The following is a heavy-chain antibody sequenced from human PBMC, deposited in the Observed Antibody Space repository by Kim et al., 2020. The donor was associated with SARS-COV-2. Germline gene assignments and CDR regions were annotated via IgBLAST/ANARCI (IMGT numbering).Heavy chain of an antibody. Sequence: ASVKVSCKASGYTFTGYYMHWVRQAPGQGLEWMGWINPNSGGTNYAQKFQGRVTMTRDTSISTAYMELSRLRSDDTAVYYCARTATYYYDSSGYSVDAFDIWGRGTMVTVSS. CDR1: GYTFTGYY. J-gene: IGHJ3*02. CDR2: INPNSGGT. CDR3: ARTATYYYDSSGYSVDAFDI. D-gene: IGHD3-22*01. V-gene: IGHV1-2*02.